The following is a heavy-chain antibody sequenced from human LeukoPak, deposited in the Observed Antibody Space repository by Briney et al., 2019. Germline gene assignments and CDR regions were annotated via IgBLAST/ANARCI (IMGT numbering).Heavy chain of an antibody. D-gene: IGHD3-3*01. V-gene: IGHV4-38-2*02. CDR1: GYSISSGYY. CDR3: ARGLGSGYYKGAFDI. CDR2: IYHSGST. Sequence: PSETLSLTCTVSGYSISSGYYWGWIRQSPGKKLECIGTIYHSGSTHYNPSLKSRVTISVDTSKNQLSLKLSSVTAADTAVYYCARGLGSGYYKGAFDIWGQGTMVTVSS. J-gene: IGHJ3*02.